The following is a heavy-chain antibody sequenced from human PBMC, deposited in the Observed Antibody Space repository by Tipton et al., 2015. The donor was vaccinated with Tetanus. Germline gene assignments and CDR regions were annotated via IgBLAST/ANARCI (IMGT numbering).Heavy chain of an antibody. CDR2: INPSGGST. CDR3: ARVFIAVAGHNWFDP. D-gene: IGHD6-19*01. CDR1: GYTFTSYY. V-gene: IGHV1-46*01. J-gene: IGHJ5*02. Sequence: QSGPEVKKPGASVKVSCKASGYTFTSYYVHWVRQAPGQGLEWMGIINPSGGSTSYAQKFQGRVTMTRDTSTSTVYMELSSLRSEDTAVYYCARVFIAVAGHNWFDPWGQGTLVTVSS.